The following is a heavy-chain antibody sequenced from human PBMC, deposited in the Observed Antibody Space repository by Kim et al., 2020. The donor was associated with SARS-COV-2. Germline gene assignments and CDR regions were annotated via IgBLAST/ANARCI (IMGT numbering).Heavy chain of an antibody. V-gene: IGHV1-2*02. CDR1: GYTFTGYY. CDR3: ATLPPPAGYRPAFDY. J-gene: IGHJ4*02. Sequence: ASVKVSCEASGYTFTGYYIHWVRQAPGQGLEWMGWVNPNSGATNYAQKFQGRVTMTRDTSINTAYMDLTGLTSDDTAVYYCATLPPPAGYRPAFDYWGQG. D-gene: IGHD6-25*01. CDR2: VNPNSGAT.